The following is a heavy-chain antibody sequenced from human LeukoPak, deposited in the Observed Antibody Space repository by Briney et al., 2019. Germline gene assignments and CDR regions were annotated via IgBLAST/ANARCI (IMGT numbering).Heavy chain of an antibody. D-gene: IGHD2-2*01. Sequence: PGGSLRLSCAASGFTFSSYAMHWVRQAPGKGLECVAVISYDGSNKYYADSVKGRFTISRDNSKNTLYLQMNSLRAEDTAVYYCARDFLGEVVPAANVLGAFDIWGQGTMVTVSS. J-gene: IGHJ3*02. CDR2: ISYDGSNK. V-gene: IGHV3-30*04. CDR3: ARDFLGEVVPAANVLGAFDI. CDR1: GFTFSSYA.